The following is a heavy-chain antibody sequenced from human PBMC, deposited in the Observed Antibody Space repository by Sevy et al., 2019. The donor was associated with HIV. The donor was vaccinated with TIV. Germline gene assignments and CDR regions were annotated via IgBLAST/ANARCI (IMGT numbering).Heavy chain of an antibody. CDR1: RFTFNTYT. Sequence: GGSLRLSCAASRFTFNTYTMNWVRQTPGKGLEWVSSISSSSGYIYYADSVKGRFAISRDNGENSLYLQMDSLRVEDTGVYYCAREHGGGSYYFDNWGQGAQVTVSS. V-gene: IGHV3-21*01. CDR3: AREHGGGSYYFDN. D-gene: IGHD3-3*01. J-gene: IGHJ5*02. CDR2: ISSSSGYI.